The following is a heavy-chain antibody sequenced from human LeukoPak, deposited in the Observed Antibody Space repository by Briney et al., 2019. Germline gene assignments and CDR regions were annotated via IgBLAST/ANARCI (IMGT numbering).Heavy chain of an antibody. V-gene: IGHV4-59*01. CDR2: IYYSGST. J-gene: IGHJ6*02. CDR3: ARAEDYGDYCWGGMDV. D-gene: IGHD4-17*01. Sequence: SETLSLTCTVSGGSISSYYWSWIRQPPGKGLEWIGYIYYSGSTNYNPSLKSRVTISVDTSKNQFSLKLSSVTAADTAVYYCARAEDYGDYCWGGMDVWGQGTTVTVSS. CDR1: GGSISSYY.